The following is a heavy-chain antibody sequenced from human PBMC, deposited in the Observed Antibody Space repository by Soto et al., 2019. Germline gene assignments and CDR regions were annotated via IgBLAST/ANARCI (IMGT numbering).Heavy chain of an antibody. CDR3: ARGVLLWPDYGMDV. CDR2: ISPKSGGT. J-gene: IGHJ6*02. D-gene: IGHD3-10*01. CDR1: GYTFTGSY. V-gene: IGHV1-2*02. Sequence: ASVKVSCKAPGYTFTGSYMHWVRQAPGRGREWMGWISPKSGGTNYGQKFEGRVTMTRDTSISTAYMELSRLRSDDTAPYYCARGVLLWPDYGMDVWGQGTTLTVSS.